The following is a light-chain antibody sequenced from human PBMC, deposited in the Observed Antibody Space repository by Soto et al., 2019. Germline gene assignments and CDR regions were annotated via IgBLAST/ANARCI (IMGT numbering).Light chain of an antibody. CDR1: QVFTAIQ. CDR2: GAS. Sequence: EIVLTQSPGTLSLSPGERATLFCRASQVFTAIQLAWYQQRPVPAPRGRVFGASRRPTGIPGRFSGSASGKDFTLTISRLEPEDSAVNYCQQYASSHRTFGQGTKVDTK. V-gene: IGKV3-20*01. CDR3: QQYASSHRT. J-gene: IGKJ1*01.